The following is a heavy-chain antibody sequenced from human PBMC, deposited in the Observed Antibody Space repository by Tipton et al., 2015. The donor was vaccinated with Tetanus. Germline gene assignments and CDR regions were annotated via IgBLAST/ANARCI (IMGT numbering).Heavy chain of an antibody. V-gene: IGHV4-61*08. J-gene: IGHJ6*02. CDR3: AGDGPYCSDTGNDYHFYGMDV. CDR1: GASVSGGVEY. Sequence: LVKPSETLSLTCAVSGASVSGGVEYWTWLRQSPGNGLEWIGHVYPTGSTYYNPYLESRVTISLETSKNQFSLRLSSVTAADTAVYYCAGDGPYCSDTGNDYHFYGMDVWGQGTTVTVSS. CDR2: VYPTGST. D-gene: IGHD3-22*01.